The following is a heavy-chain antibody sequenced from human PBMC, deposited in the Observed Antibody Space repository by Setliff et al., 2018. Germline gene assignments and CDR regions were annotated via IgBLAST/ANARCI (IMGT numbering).Heavy chain of an antibody. V-gene: IGHV4-4*02. CDR1: GDSISSSNW. Sequence: LSLTCAVSGDSISSSNWWNWVRQPPGKGLEWIGSIYYSGSTYYSPSLKSRVTISVDTSKNQFSLKLSSVTAADTAVYYCASWGTVTLFDYWGQGTLVTVSS. D-gene: IGHD4-4*01. CDR2: IYYSGST. CDR3: ASWGTVTLFDY. J-gene: IGHJ4*02.